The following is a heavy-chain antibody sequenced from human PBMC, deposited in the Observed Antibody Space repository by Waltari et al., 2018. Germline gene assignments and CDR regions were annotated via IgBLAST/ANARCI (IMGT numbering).Heavy chain of an antibody. CDR2: ISGSASGT. Sequence: EVQLVESGGGLVQPGGSLRLSCAASGFTFSRYGISWVRQASGRGLEWVSGISGSASGTYYAASVKGRFTISRDNSENTLYLQMNSLRVEDTAVYFCAKERGSGWTDAFDIWGQGTVVTVSS. D-gene: IGHD6-19*01. V-gene: IGHV3-23*04. CDR1: GFTFSRYG. J-gene: IGHJ3*02. CDR3: AKERGSGWTDAFDI.